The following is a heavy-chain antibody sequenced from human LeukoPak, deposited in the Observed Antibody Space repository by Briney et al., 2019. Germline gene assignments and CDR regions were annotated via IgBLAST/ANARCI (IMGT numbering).Heavy chain of an antibody. CDR2: INPSGSST. Sequence: ASVKVSCKASKYTFTNYYIHWVRQAPGQGLEWMGLINPSGSSTSYAQRFHGRVTMNRDTSTRTVYMEPRSLRSEDTAEDYCSRVALNWSFDPWGQGTLVTVSS. CDR3: SRVALNWSFDP. CDR1: KYTFTNYY. D-gene: IGHD1-20*01. J-gene: IGHJ5*02. V-gene: IGHV1-46*03.